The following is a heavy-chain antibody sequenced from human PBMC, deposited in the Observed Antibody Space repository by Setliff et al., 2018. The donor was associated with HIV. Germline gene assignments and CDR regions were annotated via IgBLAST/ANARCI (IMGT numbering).Heavy chain of an antibody. Sequence: TSETLSLTCAVYGGSFSGYYWSWIRQPPGKGLEWIGEVNHSGSTNYNPPLKSRFTISVDTSKKQFSLKLSSVTAADTAVYYCARGRPEELYDFWTDYYNAFDIWGQGTLVTVTS. CDR1: GGSFSGYY. V-gene: IGHV4-34*01. J-gene: IGHJ3*02. CDR3: ARGRPEELYDFWTDYYNAFDI. CDR2: VNHSGST. D-gene: IGHD3-3*01.